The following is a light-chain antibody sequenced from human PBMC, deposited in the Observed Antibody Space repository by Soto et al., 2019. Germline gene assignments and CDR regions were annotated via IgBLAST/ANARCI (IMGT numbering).Light chain of an antibody. CDR2: AAS. V-gene: IGKV1-9*01. Sequence: DIQLTQSPSFLSASVGDRVTITCRASQGISSYLAWYQQKPGKAPELLIYAASTLQSGVPSRFSGSESGTEFTLTISSVQPEDFATYYCQQLNTYPFTFGGGTKVEIK. CDR3: QQLNTYPFT. J-gene: IGKJ4*01. CDR1: QGISSY.